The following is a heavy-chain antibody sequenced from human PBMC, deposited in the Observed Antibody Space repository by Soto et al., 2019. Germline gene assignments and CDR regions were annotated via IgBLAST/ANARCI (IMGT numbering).Heavy chain of an antibody. D-gene: IGHD3-22*01. CDR2: IKEDGSEK. Sequence: EVQLVEHGGGLAQPGGSLRLSCAASGFTFGSFWMSWVRQAPGKGLEWVANIKEDGSEKHYVESVKGRFTISRDNAKNSLYLQTSRLRAEVTAVYYCARTLDSRGYSLFDYWGQGSLVTVSS. J-gene: IGHJ4*02. CDR1: GFTFGSFW. V-gene: IGHV3-7*01. CDR3: ARTLDSRGYSLFDY.